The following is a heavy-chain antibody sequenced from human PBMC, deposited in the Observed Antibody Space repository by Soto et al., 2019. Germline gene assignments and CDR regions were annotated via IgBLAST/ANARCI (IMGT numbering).Heavy chain of an antibody. V-gene: IGHV3-30-3*01. CDR3: ARAAYRWHDIAY. Sequence: QVQLVESGGGVVQPGRSLRLSCAASGFTFSSYAMHWVRQAPGKGLEWVAVISYDGSNKYYADSVKGRFTISRDNSKNTLYLQLTSLRAADTAVYDCARAAYRWHDIAYWGQGTLVAVSS. D-gene: IGHD2-15*01. CDR2: ISYDGSNK. J-gene: IGHJ4*02. CDR1: GFTFSSYA.